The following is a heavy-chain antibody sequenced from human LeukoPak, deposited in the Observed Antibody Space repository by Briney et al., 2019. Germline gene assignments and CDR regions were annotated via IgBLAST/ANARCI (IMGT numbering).Heavy chain of an antibody. J-gene: IGHJ4*02. CDR1: GFTFSSHG. D-gene: IGHD2-2*01. CDR3: ANHLACGSTSCPPFDY. Sequence: GGSLRLSCVASGFTFSSHGFHWVRQAPGKGLEWVALIWYDGSYKYYADSVKGRFTVSKDNSKSTLYLQMNSLRAEDTAVYYCANHLACGSTSCPPFDYWGQGTLVTVSS. CDR2: IWYDGSYK. V-gene: IGHV3-33*06.